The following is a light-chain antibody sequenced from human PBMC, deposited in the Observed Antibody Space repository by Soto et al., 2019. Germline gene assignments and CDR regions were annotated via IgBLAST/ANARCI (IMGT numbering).Light chain of an antibody. V-gene: IGKV3-15*01. CDR2: GAS. CDR3: QHYNDWPQT. Sequence: EIVMTQSPGTLSLSPGERATLSCRASQSVSTNLAWYQQIPGQAPRLLIYGASTRATGIPARFSGSGSGTEFTLAISILQSEDFAVYYCQHYNDWPQTFGLGTKVEIK. CDR1: QSVSTN. J-gene: IGKJ1*01.